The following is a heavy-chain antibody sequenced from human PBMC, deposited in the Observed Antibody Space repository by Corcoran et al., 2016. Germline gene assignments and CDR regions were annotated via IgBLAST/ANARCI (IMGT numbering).Heavy chain of an antibody. Sequence: QITLRESGPTLVKPTQTLTLTCTFSGFSLSSSGVGVGWIRQPPGKALEWLALIYWNDDKRYSPSLKSRLTITKDTSKNQVVLTMTNMDPVDTATYYCALGSGSHYNSDYWGQGTLVTVSS. J-gene: IGHJ4*02. V-gene: IGHV2-5*01. D-gene: IGHD3-10*01. CDR2: IYWNDDK. CDR1: GFSLSSSGVG. CDR3: ALGSGSHYNSDY.